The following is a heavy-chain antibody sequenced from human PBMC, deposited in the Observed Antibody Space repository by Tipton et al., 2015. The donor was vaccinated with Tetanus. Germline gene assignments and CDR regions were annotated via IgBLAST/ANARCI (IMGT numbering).Heavy chain of an antibody. CDR1: GFAFSDAW. J-gene: IGHJ6*02. V-gene: IGHV3-15*01. Sequence: SLRLSCVASGFAFSDAWMTWVRQAPGKGLEWVGRIKNKAIGGATEYAAPVKGRFIISRDDSKGTVFLQMNSLKTEDSALYYCTTRITVYGVATLHGMDVWGQGPTVSVSS. CDR3: TTRITVYGVATLHGMDV. D-gene: IGHD3-3*01. CDR2: IKNKAIGGAT.